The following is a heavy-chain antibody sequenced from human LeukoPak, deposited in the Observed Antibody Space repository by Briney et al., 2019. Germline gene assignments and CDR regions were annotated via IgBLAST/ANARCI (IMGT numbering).Heavy chain of an antibody. D-gene: IGHD1-1*01. CDR3: ARDLRNDRELSGTPDY. J-gene: IGHJ4*02. Sequence: GASVKVSCKASGYTFTGYYTHWVRQAPGQGLEWMGWINPNSGGTNYAQKFQGRVTMTRDTSISTAYMELSRLRSDDTAVYYCARDLRNDRELSGTPDYWGQGTLVTVSS. CDR2: INPNSGGT. CDR1: GYTFTGYY. V-gene: IGHV1-2*02.